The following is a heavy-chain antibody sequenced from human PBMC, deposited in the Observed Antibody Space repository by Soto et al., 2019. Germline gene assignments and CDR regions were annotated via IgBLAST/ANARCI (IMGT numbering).Heavy chain of an antibody. D-gene: IGHD3-22*01. Sequence: ASVKVSCTASGYTFTSYGISWVRQAPGQGLEWMGWISAYNGNTNYAQILQGRVSMTTDTSTSTAYMELRSLRSDDTAVYYCARGGYYDSSGSRNYYYYGMNVWGQGTTVTVSS. CDR3: ARGGYYDSSGSRNYYYYGMNV. CDR1: GYTFTSYG. CDR2: ISAYNGNT. V-gene: IGHV1-18*01. J-gene: IGHJ6*02.